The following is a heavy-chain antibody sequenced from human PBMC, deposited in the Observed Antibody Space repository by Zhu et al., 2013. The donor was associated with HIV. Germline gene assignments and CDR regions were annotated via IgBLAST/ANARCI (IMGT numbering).Heavy chain of an antibody. CDR3: ARGLVYGSGSYPSYFDY. J-gene: IGHJ4*02. V-gene: IGHV1-46*01. Sequence: QVQLVQSGAEVKKPGASVKVSCKASGYTFSGYYIHWVRQAPGQGLEWMGIINPSGGSTSYAQKFQGRVTMTRDTSTSTVYMELSSLRSEDTAVYYCARGLVYGSGSYPSYFDYWAREPWSPSPQ. D-gene: IGHD3-10*01. CDR2: INPSGGST. CDR1: GYTFSGYY.